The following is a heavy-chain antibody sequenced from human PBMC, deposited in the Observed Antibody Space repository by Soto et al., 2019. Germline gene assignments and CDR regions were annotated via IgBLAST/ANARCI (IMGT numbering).Heavy chain of an antibody. Sequence: SETLSLTCAVSGGSFTSNNWWTWVRQPPGQGLEWIGEIYRTGSTNYNPSLKSRVTISLDKSENQFSLKVTSLTAADTAVYYCASWYSYWFDPWGQGTLVTVSS. D-gene: IGHD6-13*01. CDR2: IYRTGST. J-gene: IGHJ5*02. CDR3: ASWYSYWFDP. V-gene: IGHV4-4*02. CDR1: GGSFTSNNW.